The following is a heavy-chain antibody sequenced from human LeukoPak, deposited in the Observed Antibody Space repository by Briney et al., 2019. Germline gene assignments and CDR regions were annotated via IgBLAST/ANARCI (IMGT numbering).Heavy chain of an antibody. V-gene: IGHV3-23*01. Sequence: GGSLRLSCAASGFTFTTYAMSWVRQAPGKGLEWVSAISGSGGSTYYADSVKGRFTISRDNSKNTLYLQMNSLRAEDTAVYYCARGGYYYYYYMDVWGKGTTVTVSS. CDR3: ARGGYYYYYYMDV. D-gene: IGHD3-10*01. CDR1: GFTFTTYA. CDR2: ISGSGGST. J-gene: IGHJ6*03.